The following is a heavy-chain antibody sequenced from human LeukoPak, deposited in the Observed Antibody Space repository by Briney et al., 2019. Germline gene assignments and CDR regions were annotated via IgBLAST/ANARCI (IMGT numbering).Heavy chain of an antibody. J-gene: IGHJ4*02. CDR1: GFTFSSYW. CDR2: INSDGSDT. V-gene: IGHV3-74*01. CDR3: ARGELGRPSY. Sequence: GGSLRLSCAASGFTFSSYWMHWVRQAPGKGLVWVSHINSDGSDTSYAASVKGRFTISRDNAKNTLFLQMNSLRAEDTAVYYCARGELGRPSYWGRGTLVTVSS. D-gene: IGHD7-27*01.